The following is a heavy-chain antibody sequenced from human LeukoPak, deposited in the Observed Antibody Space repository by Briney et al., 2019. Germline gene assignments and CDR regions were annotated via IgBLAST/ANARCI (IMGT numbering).Heavy chain of an antibody. J-gene: IGHJ4*02. D-gene: IGHD4-17*01. CDR2: ISGSGGTT. CDR1: GFTFSSYA. Sequence: GGSLRLSCAASGFTFSSYAMSWVRQAPGKGLEWISVISGSGGTTYYADSVKGRFTTSRDNSKNTLYLQMNSLRAEDTAVYYCAKAIDYGDGNYFDYWGQGTLVTVSS. CDR3: AKAIDYGDGNYFDY. V-gene: IGHV3-23*01.